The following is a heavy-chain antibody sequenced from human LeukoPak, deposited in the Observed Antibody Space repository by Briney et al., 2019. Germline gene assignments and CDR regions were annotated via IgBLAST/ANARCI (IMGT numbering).Heavy chain of an antibody. CDR1: GGSISSYY. CDR2: IYYSGTT. Sequence: SETLSLTCSVSGGSISSYYWSWIRQPPGQGLEWIGYIYYSGTTNYNPSLKSRVTISVDTSKNQFTLKLSSVTAADTAVYYCAFIAVAATIDPWGQGTLVTVSS. CDR3: AFIAVAATIDP. V-gene: IGHV4-59*01. D-gene: IGHD6-19*01. J-gene: IGHJ5*02.